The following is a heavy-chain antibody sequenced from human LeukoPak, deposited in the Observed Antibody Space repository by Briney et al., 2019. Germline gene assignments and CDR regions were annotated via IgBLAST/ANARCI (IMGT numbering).Heavy chain of an antibody. CDR3: ARSNLAYCGGDCYFDY. Sequence: SVKVXCKASGGTFISYAISWVRQAPGQGVEWMGRIIPIFVTANYPQKFQRRVTITPDESTSTAYMELSSLTSEDTAVYYCARSNLAYCGGDCYFDYWGQGTLVTVSS. CDR1: GGTFISYA. V-gene: IGHV1-69*13. D-gene: IGHD2-21*02. CDR2: IIPIFVTA. J-gene: IGHJ4*02.